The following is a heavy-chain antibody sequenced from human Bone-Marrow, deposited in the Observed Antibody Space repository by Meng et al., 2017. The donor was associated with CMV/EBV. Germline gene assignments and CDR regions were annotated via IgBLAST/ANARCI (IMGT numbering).Heavy chain of an antibody. J-gene: IGHJ3*02. V-gene: IGHV3-21*01. CDR3: ARLYCSSTSCYMGYRAFDI. CDR1: GFTFSSYS. D-gene: IGHD2-2*02. CDR2: ISSSSSYI. Sequence: GESLKISCAASGFTFSSYSMNWVRQAPGKGLEWVSSISSSSSYIYYADSVKGRFTISRDNAKNSLYLQMNSLRAEDTAVYYCARLYCSSTSCYMGYRAFDIWGQGKWSPSPQ.